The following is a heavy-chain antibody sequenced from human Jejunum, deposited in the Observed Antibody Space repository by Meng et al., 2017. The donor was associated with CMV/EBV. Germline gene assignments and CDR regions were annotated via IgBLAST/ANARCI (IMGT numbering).Heavy chain of an antibody. V-gene: IGHV1-2*02. CDR3: SRGGGGDGTYLLDY. J-gene: IGHJ4*02. CDR2: INPSSGAI. D-gene: IGHD2-21*01. CDR1: GYSFTGYY. Sequence: VQVLQVGAEVKKPGGLGKVSCKASGYSFTGYYIPWLRQAPGQGLEWMGWINPSSGAIFYAQKFQDRVTMSRETSITTVYMDLSSLRSDDTAVYFCSRGGGGDGTYLLDYWGQGTLVTVSS.